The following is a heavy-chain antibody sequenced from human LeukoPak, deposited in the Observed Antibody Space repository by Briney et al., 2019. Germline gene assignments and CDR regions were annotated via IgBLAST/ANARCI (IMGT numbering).Heavy chain of an antibody. D-gene: IGHD3-16*02. V-gene: IGHV3-48*04. CDR2: INSSSSPI. Sequence: PGGSLRLSCAASGFTFSSYAMSWVRRAPGKGLEWISYINSSSSPIYYADSVKGRFTISRDNAKNSLYLQMNSLRAEDTAVYYCARGILRGVVIYGRRQDAFDIWGQGTMVTVSS. CDR1: GFTFSSYA. CDR3: ARGILRGVVIYGRRQDAFDI. J-gene: IGHJ3*02.